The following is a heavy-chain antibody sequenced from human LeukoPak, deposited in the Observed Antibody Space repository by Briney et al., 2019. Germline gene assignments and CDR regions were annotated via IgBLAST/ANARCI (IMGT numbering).Heavy chain of an antibody. CDR2: IYYSGST. V-gene: IGHV4-39*02. D-gene: IGHD3-10*01. CDR3: ARELNYYGSGTTFDY. CDR1: GGSISSSTDY. J-gene: IGHJ4*02. Sequence: SETLSLTCSVSGGSISSSTDYWGWIRQPPGKGLEWIGSIYYSGSTYYNPSLKSRVTISVDTSKNQFSLKLSSVTAADTAVYYCARELNYYGSGTTFDYWGQGTLVTVSS.